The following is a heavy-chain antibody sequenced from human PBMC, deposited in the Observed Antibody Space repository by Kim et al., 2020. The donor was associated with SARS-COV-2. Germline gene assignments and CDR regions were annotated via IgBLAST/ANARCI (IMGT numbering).Heavy chain of an antibody. V-gene: IGHV3-43*01. CDR1: GFTFDDYT. J-gene: IGHJ6*02. D-gene: IGHD1-1*01. CDR2: ISWDGGST. CDR3: AKDIDWNQYGMDV. Sequence: GGSLRLSCAASGFTFDDYTMHWVRQAPGKGLEWVSLISWDGGSTYYADSVKGRFTISRDNSKNSLYLQMNSLRTEDTALYYCAKDIDWNQYGMDVWGQGTTVTVSS.